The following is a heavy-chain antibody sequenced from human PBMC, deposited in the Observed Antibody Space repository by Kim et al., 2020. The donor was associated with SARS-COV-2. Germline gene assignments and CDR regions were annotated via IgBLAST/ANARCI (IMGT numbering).Heavy chain of an antibody. CDR1: GFTFNNYA. CDR2: ISGSGITP. V-gene: IGHV3-23*01. CDR3: AKGDSGSDVRNYFDF. D-gene: IGHD5-12*01. J-gene: IGHJ4*02. Sequence: GGSLRLSCAAAGFTFNNYAMSWVRQAPGKGLEWVSVISGSGITPYYADSVMGRFTISRDNSKNTVYLQMNSLRVEDTAVYYCAKGDSGSDVRNYFDFWGQGTLVTVSS.